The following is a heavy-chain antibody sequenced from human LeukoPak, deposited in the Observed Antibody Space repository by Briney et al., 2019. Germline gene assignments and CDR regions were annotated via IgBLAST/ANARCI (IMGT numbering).Heavy chain of an antibody. CDR1: GYSISSGYY. J-gene: IGHJ4*01. CDR2: IYHSGST. D-gene: IGHD3-10*01. V-gene: IGHV4-38-2*01. Sequence: PSETLSLTCAVSGYSISSGYYWGWIRQPPGKGLEWIGSIYHSGSTYYHPSLKSRVTISVDTPKNQFSLKLSSETAADTAVYYCASQRSYYGSGVYFDYWGQGTLVTVSS. CDR3: ASQRSYYGSGVYFDY.